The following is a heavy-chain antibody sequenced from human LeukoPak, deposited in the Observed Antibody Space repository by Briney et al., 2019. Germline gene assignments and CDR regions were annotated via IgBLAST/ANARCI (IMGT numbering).Heavy chain of an antibody. CDR3: GRSAGFVHFDH. CDR2: IYYSGST. D-gene: IGHD3-16*01. CDR1: GGSISSSSYY. J-gene: IGHJ4*02. Sequence: SETLSLTCTVSGGSISSSSYYWGWIRQPPGKGLEWIGSIYYSGSTYYDPPLKSRVTISVDTSKNQFSLKLSSVTAADTAVYYCGRSAGFVHFDHWGQGTLVTVTS. V-gene: IGHV4-39*07.